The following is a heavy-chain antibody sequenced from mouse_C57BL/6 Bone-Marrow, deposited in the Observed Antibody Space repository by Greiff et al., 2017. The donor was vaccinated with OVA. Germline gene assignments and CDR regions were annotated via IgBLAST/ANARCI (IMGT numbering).Heavy chain of an antibody. V-gene: IGHV1-69*01. Sequence: QVQLQQPGAELVMPGASVKLSCKASGYTFTSYWMHWVKQRPGQGLEWIGEIDPSDSYTNYNQKFKGKSTLTVDQSSSTAYMQLSSLTSEDAAVYYCARGEKNYGSSLYYFDYWGQGTTLTVSS. D-gene: IGHD1-1*01. CDR2: IDPSDSYT. CDR3: ARGEKNYGSSLYYFDY. CDR1: GYTFTSYW. J-gene: IGHJ2*01.